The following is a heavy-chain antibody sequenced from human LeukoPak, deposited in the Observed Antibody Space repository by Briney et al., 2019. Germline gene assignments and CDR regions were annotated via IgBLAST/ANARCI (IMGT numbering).Heavy chain of an antibody. CDR1: GITLSNYG. CDR2: ISGSGGGT. V-gene: IGHV3-23*01. CDR3: AKRGNPAVGHHYLDV. J-gene: IGHJ6*03. D-gene: IGHD2-2*01. Sequence: GGSLRLSCAVSGITLSNYGMSWVRQAPGKGLEWVAGISGSGGGTNYADSVMGRFTISRDNSKNTLYLQMNSLSAEDTAVYYCAKRGNPAVGHHYLDVWGEGTPVSVSS.